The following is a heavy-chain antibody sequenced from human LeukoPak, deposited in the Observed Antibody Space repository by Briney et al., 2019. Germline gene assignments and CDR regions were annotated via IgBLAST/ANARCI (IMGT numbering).Heavy chain of an antibody. V-gene: IGHV1-24*01. J-gene: IGHJ5*02. Sequence: ASVKVSCKISGYTLNDISMHWVREPPGKGLEWMGGVEPDDGQRVYAQNFQGRVTMTEDTSTNTAYMELSRLRSEDTAVYYCAAVSGHYTLLDAWGQGALVAVST. CDR1: GYTLNDIS. CDR3: AAVSGHYTLLDA. CDR2: VEPDDGQR. D-gene: IGHD1-26*01.